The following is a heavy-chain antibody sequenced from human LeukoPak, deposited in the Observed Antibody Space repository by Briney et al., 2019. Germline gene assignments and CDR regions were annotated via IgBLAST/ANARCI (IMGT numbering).Heavy chain of an antibody. D-gene: IGHD1-26*01. CDR3: ARLLRSYYYYMDV. Sequence: GGSLRLSCAASGFTFTTYWMSWVRQAPGKGLEWVANINQDGSEKYFVDSVRGRFTISRDNAKNSLYLQMNSLRAEDTAVYYCARLLRSYYYYMDVWGKGTTVTISS. CDR1: GFTFTTYW. V-gene: IGHV3-7*01. CDR2: INQDGSEK. J-gene: IGHJ6*03.